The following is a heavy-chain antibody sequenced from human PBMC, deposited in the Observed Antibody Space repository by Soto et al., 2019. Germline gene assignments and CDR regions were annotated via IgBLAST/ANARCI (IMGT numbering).Heavy chain of an antibody. V-gene: IGHV3-13*01. CDR3: ARDRPSFFGGGMDV. D-gene: IGHD3-10*01. CDR2: IGTAGDT. Sequence: PGGSLRLSCAASGFTFSSYDMHWVRQATGKGLEWVSAIGTAGDTYYPGSVKGRFTISRENAKNSLYLQMNSLRAGDTAVYYCARDRPSFFGGGMDVWGQGTTVTVSS. CDR1: GFTFSSYD. J-gene: IGHJ6*02.